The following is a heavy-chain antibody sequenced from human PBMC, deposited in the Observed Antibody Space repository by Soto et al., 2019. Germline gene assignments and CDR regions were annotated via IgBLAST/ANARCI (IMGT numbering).Heavy chain of an antibody. Sequence: EVQLVESGGGLVQPGGSLRLSCAASGFTFSSYEMNWARQAPGKGLEWVSYISSSGSTIYYADSVKGRFTISRDNAKNSLYLQMNSLRAEDTAVYYCARAPWIQLWCFDYWGQGTLVTVSS. V-gene: IGHV3-48*03. J-gene: IGHJ4*02. CDR1: GFTFSSYE. CDR2: ISSSGSTI. CDR3: ARAPWIQLWCFDY. D-gene: IGHD5-18*01.